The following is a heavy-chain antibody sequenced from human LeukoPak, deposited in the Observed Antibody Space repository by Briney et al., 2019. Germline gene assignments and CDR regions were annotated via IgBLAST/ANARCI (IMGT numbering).Heavy chain of an antibody. J-gene: IGHJ4*02. CDR3: TTDRYYDSQGD. CDR2: IKSKTDGGTT. D-gene: IGHD3-22*01. Sequence: GGYLRLYCAASGFTFSNAWMSWLRQAPGKGLEWVGCIKSKTDGGTTDYAAPVKGRFTISRDDSKHTLYLQMNSLKAEDTAVYYCTTDRYYDSQGDWGQGTLVTVSS. CDR1: GFTFSNAW. V-gene: IGHV3-15*01.